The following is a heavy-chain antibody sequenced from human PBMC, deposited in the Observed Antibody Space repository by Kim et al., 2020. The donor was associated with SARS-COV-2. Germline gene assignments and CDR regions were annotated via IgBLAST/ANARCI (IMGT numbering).Heavy chain of an antibody. J-gene: IGHJ3*02. CDR3: AKDRGGGYNWNYEVADAFDI. V-gene: IGHV3-9*01. D-gene: IGHD1-7*01. CDR1: GFTFDDYA. CDR2: ISWNSGSI. Sequence: GGSLRLSCAASGFTFDDYAMHWVRQAPGKGLEWVSGISWNSGSIGYADSVKGRFTISRDNAKNSLYLQMNSLRAEDTALYYCAKDRGGGYNWNYEVADAFDIWGQGTMVTVSS.